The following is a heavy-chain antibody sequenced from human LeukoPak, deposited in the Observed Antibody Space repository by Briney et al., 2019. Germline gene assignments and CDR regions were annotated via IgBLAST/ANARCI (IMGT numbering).Heavy chain of an antibody. CDR2: IYYSGST. CDR3: ARIYDSSGHDAFDI. V-gene: IGHV4-59*01. J-gene: IGHJ3*02. Sequence: SETLSLTCTVSGGSISSYYWSWIRQPPGKRLEWIGYIYYSGSTNYNPSLKSRVTISVDTSKNQFSLKLSSVTAADTAVYYCARIYDSSGHDAFDIWGQGTMVTVSS. D-gene: IGHD3-22*01. CDR1: GGSISSYY.